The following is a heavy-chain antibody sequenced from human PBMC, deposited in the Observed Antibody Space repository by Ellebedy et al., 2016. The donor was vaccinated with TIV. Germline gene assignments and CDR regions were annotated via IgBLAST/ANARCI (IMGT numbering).Heavy chain of an antibody. CDR1: GGSISSSSYY. J-gene: IGHJ5*02. Sequence: MPSETLSLTCTVSGGSISSSSYYWGWIRQPPGKGLEWIGSIYYSGNTYYKPSLKSRVTISVDTSRNQFSLKLSSVTAADTAVYYCARHSGGFGRLLEWFDPWGQGTLVTVSS. CDR3: ARHSGGFGRLLEWFDP. D-gene: IGHD3-10*01. V-gene: IGHV4-39*01. CDR2: IYYSGNT.